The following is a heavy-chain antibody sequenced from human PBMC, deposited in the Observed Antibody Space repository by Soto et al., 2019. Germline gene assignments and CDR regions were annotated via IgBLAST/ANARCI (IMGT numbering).Heavy chain of an antibody. CDR1: GGSVSSGSYY. Sequence: SETLSLTCSVSGGSVSSGSYYWSWIRQPPGKGLEWIGYIYYSGSTNYNPSLKSRVTISVDTSKNQFPLKLSSVTAADTAVYYCARRKRTIFGVVIPFDYWGQGTLVTVSS. D-gene: IGHD3-3*01. CDR2: IYYSGST. V-gene: IGHV4-61*01. J-gene: IGHJ4*02. CDR3: ARRKRTIFGVVIPFDY.